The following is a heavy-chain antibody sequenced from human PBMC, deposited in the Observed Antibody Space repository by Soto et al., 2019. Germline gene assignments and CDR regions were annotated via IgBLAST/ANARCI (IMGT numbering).Heavy chain of an antibody. CDR3: VTDLNWQGH. Sequence: GGSPRLSCVVCGFSFCSVWMTWVRQAPGKGLECVANIKYDGSEEYYVDSVKGRFTISRDNAKNSLYLQMNSLRDEDSAVYYCVTDLNWQGHWGQGTLVTVSS. V-gene: IGHV3-7*01. CDR1: GFSFCSVW. CDR2: IKYDGSEE. J-gene: IGHJ4*02.